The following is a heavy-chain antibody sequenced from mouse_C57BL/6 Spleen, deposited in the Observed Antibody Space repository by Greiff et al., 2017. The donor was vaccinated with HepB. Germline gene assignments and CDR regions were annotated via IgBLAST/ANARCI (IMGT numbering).Heavy chain of an antibody. J-gene: IGHJ1*03. CDR2: ISDGGSYT. Sequence: EVKLMESGGGLVKPGGSLKLSCAASGFTFSSYAMSWVRQTPEKRLEWVATISDGGSYTYYPDNVKGRFPISRDNAKNNLYLQMSHLKSEDTAMYYCARDLTTVVAIHWYFDVWGTGTTVTVSS. V-gene: IGHV5-4*03. CDR3: ARDLTTVVAIHWYFDV. D-gene: IGHD1-1*01. CDR1: GFTFSSYA.